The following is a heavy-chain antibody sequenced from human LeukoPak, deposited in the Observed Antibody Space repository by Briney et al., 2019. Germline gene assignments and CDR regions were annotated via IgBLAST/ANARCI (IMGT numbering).Heavy chain of an antibody. CDR1: GYTFTSYG. V-gene: IGHV1-18*01. CDR3: VYYDSSGYNWFDP. D-gene: IGHD3-22*01. J-gene: IGHJ5*02. Sequence: ASVKVSCKASGYTFTSYGISWVRQAPGQRLEWMGWISAYNGNTNYAQKLQGRVTMTTDTSTSTAYMELRSLRSDDTAVYYCVYYDSSGYNWFDPWGQGTLVTVSP. CDR2: ISAYNGNT.